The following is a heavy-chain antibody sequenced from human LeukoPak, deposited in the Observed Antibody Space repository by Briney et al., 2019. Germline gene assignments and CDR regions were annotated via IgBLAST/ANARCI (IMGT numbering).Heavy chain of an antibody. Sequence: PSETLSLTCTVSGGSISSGSYYWGWLRQPPGKGLEWIGSIYYSGSTYYNPSLKSRVTISVDTSKNQFSLKLSSVTAADTAVYYCARDNGGIAVAGSRGPDYWGQGTLVTISS. V-gene: IGHV4-39*07. CDR2: IYYSGST. J-gene: IGHJ4*02. CDR1: GGSISSGSYY. D-gene: IGHD6-19*01. CDR3: ARDNGGIAVAGSRGPDY.